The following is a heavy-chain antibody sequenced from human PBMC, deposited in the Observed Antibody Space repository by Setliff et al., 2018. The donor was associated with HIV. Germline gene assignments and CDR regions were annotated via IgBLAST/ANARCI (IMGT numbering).Heavy chain of an antibody. CDR1: GFSLNTHGVS. CDR3: AHRPYNSPNWFDP. D-gene: IGHD1-20*01. Sequence: SGHTLVNPTQTLTLTCIFSGFSLNTHGVSLGWIRQSPGKGLEWLALIYWDDDKRYSPPLKTRLTITKDTSKNQVVLTMTNVDPDDTGTYYCAHRPYNSPNWFDPWGQGTLVTVSS. CDR2: IYWDDDK. J-gene: IGHJ5*02. V-gene: IGHV2-5*02.